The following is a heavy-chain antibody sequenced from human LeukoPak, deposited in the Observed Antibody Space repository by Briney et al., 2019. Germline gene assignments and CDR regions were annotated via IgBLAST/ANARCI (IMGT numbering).Heavy chain of an antibody. CDR3: ARGQGTVTTH. Sequence: ASETLSLTCAVYGGSFSGYYWSWIRQPPGKGLEWIGEINHSGSTNYNPSLKSRVTISVDTSKNQFSLKLSSVTAADTAVYYCARGQGTVTTHWGQGTLVTVSS. CDR1: GGSFSGYY. D-gene: IGHD4-17*01. V-gene: IGHV4-34*01. J-gene: IGHJ4*02. CDR2: INHSGST.